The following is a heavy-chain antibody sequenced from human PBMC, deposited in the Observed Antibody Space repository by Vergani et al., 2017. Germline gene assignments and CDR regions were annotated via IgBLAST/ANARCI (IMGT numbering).Heavy chain of an antibody. J-gene: IGHJ4*02. CDR1: GYTFTGYY. CDR2: INPNSVGT. V-gene: IGHV1-2*02. D-gene: IGHD3-10*01. CDR3: ARARGRGSGSYYLPGY. Sequence: QVQLVQSGAEVKKPGASVKVSCKASGYTFTGYYMHWVRQAPGQGLEWMGWINPNSVGTNYAQKFQGRVTMTRDTSISTAYMELSRRRSDATAVYYCARARGRGSGSYYLPGYWGQGTLVTVSS.